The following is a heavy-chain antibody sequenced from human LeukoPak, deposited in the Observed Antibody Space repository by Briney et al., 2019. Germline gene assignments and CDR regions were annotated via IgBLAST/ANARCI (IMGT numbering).Heavy chain of an antibody. CDR2: ISGGSSTI. CDR3: ARDGRVGATFPNAYNWFDP. V-gene: IGHV3-48*01. J-gene: IGHJ5*02. CDR1: GFSFSTYS. Sequence: GGSLRLSCAASGFSFSTYSMNWVRQAPGKGPEWVSYISGGSSTIYYADSVKGRFTISRDNAKNSLYLQMNSLRVEDTAVYYCARDGRVGATFPNAYNWFDPWGQGTLVTVSS. D-gene: IGHD1-26*01.